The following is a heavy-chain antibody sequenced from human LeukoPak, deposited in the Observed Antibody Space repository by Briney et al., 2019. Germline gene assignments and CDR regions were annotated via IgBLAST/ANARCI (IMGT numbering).Heavy chain of an antibody. J-gene: IGHJ6*02. CDR1: GFTFNTYA. V-gene: IGHV3-23*01. CDR3: AKGYCSSTSCYFHYYGMDV. D-gene: IGHD2-2*01. CDR2: ISGSGGFT. Sequence: AGGSLRLSCAASGFTFNTYAMSWVRQAPGKGLEWVSAISGSGGFTYYADSVKGRFTISRDNSKNTLYLQMNSLRAEDTAVYYCAKGYCSSTSCYFHYYGMDVWGQGTTVTVSS.